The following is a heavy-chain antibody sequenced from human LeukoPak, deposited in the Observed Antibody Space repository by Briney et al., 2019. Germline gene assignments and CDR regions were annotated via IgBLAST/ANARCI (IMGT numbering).Heavy chain of an antibody. V-gene: IGHV3-21*01. CDR2: ISSSSSYI. CDR1: GFTFSSYS. D-gene: IGHD3-10*01. Sequence: GGSLRLSCAASGFTFSSYSMNWVRQAPGKGLEGVSSISSSSSYIYYADSVKGRFTISRDNAKNSLYLQMNSLRAEDTAVYYCASTTTLLWFGEPEGYWGQGTLVTVSS. CDR3: ASTTTLLWFGEPEGY. J-gene: IGHJ4*02.